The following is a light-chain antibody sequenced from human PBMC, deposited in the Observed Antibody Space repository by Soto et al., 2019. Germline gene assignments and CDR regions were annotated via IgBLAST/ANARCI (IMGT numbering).Light chain of an antibody. CDR2: DAS. V-gene: IGKV1-5*01. Sequence: DIQMTQSPSTLAASVGDRVTITCRASESISYWLAWYQQKPGKAPKFLIYDASILKSGVPSRFSGSGSGTEFTLPISSLQPDDFATYYCQQYNGLSYTFGQGTKLEI. CDR1: ESISYW. J-gene: IGKJ2*01. CDR3: QQYNGLSYT.